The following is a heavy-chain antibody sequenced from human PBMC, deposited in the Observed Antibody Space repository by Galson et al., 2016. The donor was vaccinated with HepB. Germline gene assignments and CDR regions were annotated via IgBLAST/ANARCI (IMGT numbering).Heavy chain of an antibody. CDR2: IYSGGST. J-gene: IGHJ4*02. V-gene: IGHV3-53*01. D-gene: IGHD3-16*01. CDR3: ASAPTLGY. Sequence: SLRLSCAASGFTVRSNYMSWVRQAPGKGLEWVSVIYSGGSTYYTDSVKGRFTISRDSSKNTLYLQVNSLRAEDTAVYYCASAPTLGYWGQGTLVTVSS. CDR1: GFTVRSNY.